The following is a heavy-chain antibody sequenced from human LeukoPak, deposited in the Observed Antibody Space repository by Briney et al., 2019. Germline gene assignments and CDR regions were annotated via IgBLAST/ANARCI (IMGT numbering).Heavy chain of an antibody. CDR2: ISAYNGNT. J-gene: IGHJ5*02. CDR3: ARYCSSTSCYPTRLYNWFDP. CDR1: GYTFTCYG. D-gene: IGHD2-2*01. V-gene: IGHV1-18*01. Sequence: ASVKVSCKASGYTFTCYGISWVRQAPGQGLEWMGWISAYNGNTNYAQKLQGRVTMTTDTSTSTAYMELRSLRSDYTAVYYCARYCSSTSCYPTRLYNWFDPWGQGTLVTVSS.